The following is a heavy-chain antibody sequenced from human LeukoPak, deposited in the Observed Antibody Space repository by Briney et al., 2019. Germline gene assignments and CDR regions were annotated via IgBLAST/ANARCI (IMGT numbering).Heavy chain of an antibody. CDR2: VFYTGDT. V-gene: IGHV4-59*08. CDR3: ARHPFATPFDH. J-gene: IGHJ4*02. Sequence: PSETLSLTCTVSSGSISSYYWSWIRQPAGKGLEWIGYVFYTGDTNYNPSLKSRVTVSLDTFKSQVSLSLTSVTAADTAVYYCARHPFATPFDHWGRGTLVTVSS. CDR1: SGSISSYY.